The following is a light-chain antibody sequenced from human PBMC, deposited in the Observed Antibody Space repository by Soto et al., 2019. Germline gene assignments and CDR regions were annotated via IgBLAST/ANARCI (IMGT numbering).Light chain of an antibody. CDR3: QQYDSYLGT. CDR1: QRISGW. Sequence: ILMTQSPSTLSASVGDTVTITCRASQRISGWLAWYQQKPGKAPKLLIYDVSSLLRGVPSRFSGSGSGTEFTLTISSLQPDDFATYYCQQYDSYLGTFGQGTKVEL. J-gene: IGKJ1*01. CDR2: DVS. V-gene: IGKV1-5*01.